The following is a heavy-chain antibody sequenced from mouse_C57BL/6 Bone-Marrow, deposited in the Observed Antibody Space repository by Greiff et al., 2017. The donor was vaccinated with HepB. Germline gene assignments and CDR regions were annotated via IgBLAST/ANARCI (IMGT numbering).Heavy chain of an antibody. Sequence: QVQLQQPGAELVRPGSSVKLSCKASGYTFTSYWMHWVKQRPIQGLEWIGNIDPSDSETHYNQKFKDKATLTVDKSSSTAYMQISSLTSEDSAVYYCAREGAYYYGSSCPWFAYWGQGTLVTVSA. CDR1: GYTFTSYW. CDR3: AREGAYYYGSSCPWFAY. V-gene: IGHV1-52*01. J-gene: IGHJ3*01. D-gene: IGHD1-1*01. CDR2: IDPSDSET.